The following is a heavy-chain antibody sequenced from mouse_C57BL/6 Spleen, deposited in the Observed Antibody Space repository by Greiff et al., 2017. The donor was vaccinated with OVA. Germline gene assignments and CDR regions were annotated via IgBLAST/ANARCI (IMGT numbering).Heavy chain of an antibody. V-gene: IGHV1-59*01. J-gene: IGHJ2*01. CDR1: GYTFNSYW. D-gene: IGHD4-1*01. CDR2: IGPADSYT. Sequence: QVQLQQPGAELVRPGTSVKLSCTASGYTFNSYWMHWVRQRPGQGLEWVGVIGPADSYTNYNQKFKGKATFTVDTSSSTAYMHLSSLTSEDAAVYYWASWRTGSAFDYWGQGTTLTVSS. CDR3: ASWRTGSAFDY.